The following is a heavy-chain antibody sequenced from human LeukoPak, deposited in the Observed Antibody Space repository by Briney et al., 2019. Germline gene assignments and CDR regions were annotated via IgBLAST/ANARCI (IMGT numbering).Heavy chain of an antibody. CDR3: ASRGWGIAAAGS. D-gene: IGHD6-13*01. J-gene: IGHJ5*02. CDR2: INHSGST. Sequence: SETLSLTCTVSGGSISSSSYYWSWIRQPPGKGLEWIGEINHSGSTNYNPSLKSRVTISVDTSKNQFSLKLSSVTAADTAVYYCASRGWGIAAAGSWGQGTLVTVSS. V-gene: IGHV4-39*07. CDR1: GGSISSSSYY.